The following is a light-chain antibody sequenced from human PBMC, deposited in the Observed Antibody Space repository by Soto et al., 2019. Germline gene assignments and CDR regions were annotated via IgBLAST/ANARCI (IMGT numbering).Light chain of an antibody. Sequence: EIVLTQSPGTLSLSPGERATLSCRASQTISFTSLAWYQQKPGQAPRLLIYHASTRATGIPDRFSGSGSGTDFTLTISRLEPEDFAVYYCQSYGSSSMYTFSQGTNLEIK. CDR2: HAS. CDR1: QTISFTS. CDR3: QSYGSSSMYT. V-gene: IGKV3-20*01. J-gene: IGKJ2*01.